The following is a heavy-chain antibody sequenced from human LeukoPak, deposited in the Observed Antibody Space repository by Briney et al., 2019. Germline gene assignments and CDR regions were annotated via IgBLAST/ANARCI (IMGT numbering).Heavy chain of an antibody. D-gene: IGHD6-19*01. CDR1: GGSINSGSYY. Sequence: MPSETLSLTCTVSGGSINSGSYYWTWTRQPAGKGLEWIGRIYTSGSTNYNPSLRGRVTISADTSTNQFSLGLSSVTAADTAVYYCAREGSVAAGYFQRWGQGTLVTVSS. J-gene: IGHJ1*01. CDR3: AREGSVAAGYFQR. V-gene: IGHV4-61*02. CDR2: IYTSGST.